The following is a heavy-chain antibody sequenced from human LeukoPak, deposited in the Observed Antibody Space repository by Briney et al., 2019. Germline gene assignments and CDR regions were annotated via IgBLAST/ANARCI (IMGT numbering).Heavy chain of an antibody. CDR2: MNPNSGNT. V-gene: IGHV1-8*01. CDR1: GYTFTSYD. CDR3: ARNIEYYYGSGSYYRY. J-gene: IGHJ4*02. D-gene: IGHD3-10*01. Sequence: ASVKVSCKASGYTFTSYDINWVRQATGQGLEWMGWMNPNSGNTGHAQKFQGRVTMTRNTSISTAYMELSSLRSEDTAVYYCARNIEYYYGSGSYYRYWGQGTLVTVSS.